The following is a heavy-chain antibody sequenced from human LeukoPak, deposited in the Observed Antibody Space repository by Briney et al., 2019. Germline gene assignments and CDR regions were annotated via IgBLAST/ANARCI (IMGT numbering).Heavy chain of an antibody. D-gene: IGHD3-22*01. V-gene: IGHV4-34*01. CDR2: INHSGST. Sequence: KTSETLSLTCAVYGGSFSGYYWSWIRQPPGKGLEWIGEINHSGSTNYNPSLKSRVTISVDTSKNQFSLKLSSVTAADTAVYYCARLPHPLITMIVVEDAFDIWGQGTMVTVSS. CDR3: ARLPHPLITMIVVEDAFDI. CDR1: GGSFSGYY. J-gene: IGHJ3*02.